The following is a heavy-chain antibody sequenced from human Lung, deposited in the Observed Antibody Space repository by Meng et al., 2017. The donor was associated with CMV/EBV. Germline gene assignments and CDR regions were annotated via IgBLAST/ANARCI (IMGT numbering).Heavy chain of an antibody. CDR3: AKHRVLILSNYFDY. J-gene: IGHJ4*02. CDR2: IYSGGST. V-gene: IGHV3-53*01. Sequence: GGSXRLXCAASGFTVSSNYMSWVRQAPGKGLEWVSVIYSGGSTYYADSVKGRFTISRDNSKNTLYLQMNSLRAEDTAVYYCAKHRVLILSNYFDYLGQGSLVTVSS. CDR1: GFTVSSNY. D-gene: IGHD2-21*01.